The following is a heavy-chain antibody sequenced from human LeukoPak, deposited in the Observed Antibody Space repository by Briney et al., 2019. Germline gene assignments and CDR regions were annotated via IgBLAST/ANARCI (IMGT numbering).Heavy chain of an antibody. Sequence: GGSLRLSCAASGFTFNSYSMYWVRQAPGKGLGWVSSISSSSSHMFYADSVKGRFSISRDNANNSLYLQMNSVRAEDTAVYYCVRDSGSSYGYYFLHWGQGTLVTVSS. J-gene: IGHJ1*01. CDR1: GFTFNSYS. CDR3: VRDSGSSYGYYFLH. D-gene: IGHD1-26*01. CDR2: ISSSSSHM. V-gene: IGHV3-21*01.